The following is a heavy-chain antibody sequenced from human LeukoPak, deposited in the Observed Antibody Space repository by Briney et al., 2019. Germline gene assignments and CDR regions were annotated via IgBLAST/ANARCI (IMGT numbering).Heavy chain of an antibody. CDR3: ARAGTYNWNYVLSFPFDY. D-gene: IGHD1-7*01. V-gene: IGHV4-34*01. Sequence: PSETLSLTCAVYGGSFSGYYWSWIRQPPGKGLEWIGEINHSGSTNYNPSLKSRVTISVDTSKNQFSLKLSSVTAADTAVYYCARAGTYNWNYVLSFPFDYWGQGTLVTVSS. J-gene: IGHJ4*02. CDR1: GGSFSGYY. CDR2: INHSGST.